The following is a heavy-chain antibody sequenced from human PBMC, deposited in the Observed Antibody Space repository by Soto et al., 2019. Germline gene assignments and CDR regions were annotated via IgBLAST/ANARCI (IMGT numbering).Heavy chain of an antibody. CDR2: IYYSGST. Sequence: QLQLQESGPGLVKPSETLSLTCTVSGGSISSSSYYWGWIRQPPGKGLEWIGSIYYSGSTYYNPSLRSRVTISVDTSKNQFSLRLNSVTAADTAVYYCARHVLNSQLRHFVTFDPWGQGTLVTVSS. D-gene: IGHD3-9*01. J-gene: IGHJ5*02. CDR1: GGSISSSSYY. V-gene: IGHV4-39*01. CDR3: ARHVLNSQLRHFVTFDP.